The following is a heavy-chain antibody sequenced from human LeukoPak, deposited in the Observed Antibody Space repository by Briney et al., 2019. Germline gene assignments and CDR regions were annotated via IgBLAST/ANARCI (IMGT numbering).Heavy chain of an antibody. CDR2: ISAYNGNT. D-gene: IGHD3-3*01. CDR3: ARDQAWGDDFWSGYNNWFDP. Sequence: ASVKVSCKASGYTFTSYGISWVRQAPGQGLEWMGWISAYNGNTNYAQKLQGRVTMTTDISTSTAYMELRSLRSDDTAVYYCARDQAWGDDFWSGYNNWFDPWGQGTLVTVSS. CDR1: GYTFTSYG. V-gene: IGHV1-18*01. J-gene: IGHJ5*02.